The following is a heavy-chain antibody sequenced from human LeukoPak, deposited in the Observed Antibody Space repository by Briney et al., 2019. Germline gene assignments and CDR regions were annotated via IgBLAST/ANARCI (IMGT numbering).Heavy chain of an antibody. D-gene: IGHD1-26*01. Sequence: GGSLRLSCVVSGFTFSSYAMSWVRQAPGKGLEWVSVIYSGGSTYYADSVKGRFTISRDNSKNTLYLQMNSLRAEDTAVYYCARDERPGSYFFDYWGQGTLVTVSS. J-gene: IGHJ4*02. V-gene: IGHV3-66*01. CDR2: IYSGGST. CDR3: ARDERPGSYFFDY. CDR1: GFTFSSYA.